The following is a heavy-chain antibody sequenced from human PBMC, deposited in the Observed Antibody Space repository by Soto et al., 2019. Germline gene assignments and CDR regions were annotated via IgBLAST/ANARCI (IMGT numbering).Heavy chain of an antibody. V-gene: IGHV4-34*01. D-gene: IGHD6-25*01. CDR3: ARGGGAAAGIDY. J-gene: IGHJ4*02. Sequence: QVQLQQWGAGLLKPSETLSLTCAVYGGSFSGYYWSWIRQPPGKGLEWIGEINHSGSTNYNPSLKRRXXFXVXXSKIQFSLKLSPVTAADTAVYYCARGGGAAAGIDYWGQGTLVTVSS. CDR1: GGSFSGYY. CDR2: INHSGST.